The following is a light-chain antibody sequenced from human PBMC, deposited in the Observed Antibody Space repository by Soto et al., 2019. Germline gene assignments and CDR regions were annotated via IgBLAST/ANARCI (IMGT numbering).Light chain of an antibody. J-gene: IGLJ3*02. CDR3: CSYTGSATFPWV. V-gene: IGLV2-23*03. Sequence: QSALPQPASVSGSLGQSITISCTGTSSDVGSYTLVSWFQQHPGTAPKLMIYEGTKRPSGISNRFSGSKSGNTASLTISGLQAEDGADYYCCSYTGSATFPWVFGGGTKLTVL. CDR1: SSDVGSYTL. CDR2: EGT.